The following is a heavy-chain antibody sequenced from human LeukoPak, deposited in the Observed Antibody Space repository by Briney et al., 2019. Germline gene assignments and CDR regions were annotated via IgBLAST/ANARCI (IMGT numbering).Heavy chain of an antibody. V-gene: IGHV3-23*01. D-gene: IGHD6-13*01. Sequence: GASLRLSCAASGFTFSSYAMSWVRQAPGKGLEWVSAISGSGGSTYYADSVKGRSTISRDNSKNTLYLQMNSQRAEDTAVYYCAKDQRRAAAGRQYFYYGMDVWGQGTTVTVSS. CDR3: AKDQRRAAAGRQYFYYGMDV. CDR2: ISGSGGST. CDR1: GFTFSSYA. J-gene: IGHJ6*02.